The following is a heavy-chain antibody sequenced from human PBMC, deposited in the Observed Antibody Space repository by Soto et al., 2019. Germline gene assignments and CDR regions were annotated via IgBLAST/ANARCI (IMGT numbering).Heavy chain of an antibody. V-gene: IGHV4-39*01. CDR1: GGSISSSSYY. Sequence: SLTCTVSGGSISSSSYYWGWIRQPPGKGLEWIGSIYYSGSTYHNPSLKSRVTISVDTSKNQFSLKLSSVTVADTAVYYCARHDAEGYSSSWYFQRSTRNPYFDYWGQGTLVTVSS. J-gene: IGHJ4*02. CDR2: IYYSGST. CDR3: ARHDAEGYSSSWYFQRSTRNPYFDY. D-gene: IGHD6-13*01.